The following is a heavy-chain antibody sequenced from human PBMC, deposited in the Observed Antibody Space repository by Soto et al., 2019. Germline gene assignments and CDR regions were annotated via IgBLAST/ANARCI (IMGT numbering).Heavy chain of an antibody. V-gene: IGHV4-31*03. J-gene: IGHJ6*02. CDR3: AGHKDNPATLGGYYYYGMDV. CDR2: IYNTGTT. CDR1: GDSISSGGRY. Sequence: QVQLQESGPRLVKPSQTLSLICTVSGDSISSGGRYWAWIRQHPGKSLEWIGYIYNTGTTYYNPSLMSRISTTVVTSMTQSSRKVRSVTAADTAIYYCAGHKDNPATLGGYYYYGMDVWGQGTTVTVSS. D-gene: IGHD1-1*01.